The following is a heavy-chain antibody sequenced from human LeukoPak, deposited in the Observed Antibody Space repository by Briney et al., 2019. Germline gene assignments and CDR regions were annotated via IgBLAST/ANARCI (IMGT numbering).Heavy chain of an antibody. V-gene: IGHV1-69*04. CDR1: GGTFSSYA. CDR3: ARGPLGLGADL. D-gene: IGHD5/OR15-5a*01. J-gene: IGHJ2*01. CDR2: IIPILGIA. Sequence: GASVKVSCKASGGTFSSYAISWVRQAPGQGLEWMGRIIPILGIANYAQKFQGRVTITADKSTSTAYMELSSLRSEDTAVYYCARGPLGLGADLWGRGTLVTVSS.